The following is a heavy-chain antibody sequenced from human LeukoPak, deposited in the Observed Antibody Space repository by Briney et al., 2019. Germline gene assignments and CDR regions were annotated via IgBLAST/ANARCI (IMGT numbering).Heavy chain of an antibody. CDR3: AKVGEDYVWGSYLDY. CDR2: ISGSGGST. CDR1: GFTFSSYA. D-gene: IGHD3-16*02. V-gene: IGHV3-23*01. J-gene: IGHJ4*02. Sequence: GGSLILSCAASGFTFSSYAMSWVRQAPGKGLEWVSAISGSGGSTYYADSVKGRFTISRDNSKNTLYLQMNSLRAEDTAVYYCAKVGEDYVWGSYLDYWGQGTLVTVSS.